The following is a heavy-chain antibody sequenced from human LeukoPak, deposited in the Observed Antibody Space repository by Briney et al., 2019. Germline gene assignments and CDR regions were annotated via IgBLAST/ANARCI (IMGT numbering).Heavy chain of an antibody. Sequence: GESLKISFKGSGYNYPNYWIAWVRQMSGKGMEWMGIIYPGDSDTRYSPSFQGQVTISADKSISTAYLQWSSLKASDTAMYYCARVGYSGTYFGAFDIWGQGTMVTVSS. D-gene: IGHD1-26*01. V-gene: IGHV5-51*01. CDR3: ARVGYSGTYFGAFDI. CDR1: GYNYPNYW. CDR2: IYPGDSDT. J-gene: IGHJ3*02.